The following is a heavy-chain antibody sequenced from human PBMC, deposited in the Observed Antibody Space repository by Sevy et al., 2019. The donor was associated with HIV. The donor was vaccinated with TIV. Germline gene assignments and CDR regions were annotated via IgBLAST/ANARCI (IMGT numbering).Heavy chain of an antibody. D-gene: IGHD5-18*01. V-gene: IGHV3-11*06. Sequence: GGSLRRSCTASGFTFSDYYMSWIRQAPGKGLEWVSDISTSSNYINYADSVKGRFTISRHNAKNSLYLQMNSLRAEDTAVYFCARVRYNYGQHYFDYWGQRTLVTVSS. CDR2: ISTSSNYI. CDR3: ARVRYNYGQHYFDY. J-gene: IGHJ4*02. CDR1: GFTFSDYY.